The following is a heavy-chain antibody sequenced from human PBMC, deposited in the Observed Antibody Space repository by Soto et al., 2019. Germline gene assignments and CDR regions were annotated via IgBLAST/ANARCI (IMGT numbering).Heavy chain of an antibody. Sequence: GSLRLSCTVSGFAFNNYGINWVRQAPGKGLEWVSSISKSDYKYYADSVKGRFTISRDNSKNTLYLQMNSLRAEDTAVYYCARDSRQGEGYWGQGTLVTVSS. J-gene: IGHJ4*02. CDR2: ISKSDYK. V-gene: IGHV3-21*01. CDR1: GFAFNNYG. CDR3: ARDSRQGEGY.